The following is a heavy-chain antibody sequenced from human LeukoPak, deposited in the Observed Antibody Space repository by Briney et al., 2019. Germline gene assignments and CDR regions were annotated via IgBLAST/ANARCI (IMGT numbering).Heavy chain of an antibody. CDR2: ISNSSSYI. V-gene: IGHV3-21*01. Sequence: GGSLRLSCAASGFTFSSYSMNWVRQAPGKGLEWVSSISNSSSYIYYADSVKGRFTISRDNAKNSLYMQMNSLRAEDTAVYYCARAGASTYYDFWSGYYWLDYWGQGTLVTVSS. J-gene: IGHJ4*02. D-gene: IGHD3-3*01. CDR3: ARAGASTYYDFWSGYYWLDY. CDR1: GFTFSSYS.